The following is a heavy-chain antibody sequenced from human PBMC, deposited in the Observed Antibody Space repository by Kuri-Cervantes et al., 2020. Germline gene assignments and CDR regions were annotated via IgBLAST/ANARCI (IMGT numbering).Heavy chain of an antibody. CDR3: ASQQPAAYYYYYYGMDG. CDR1: GFTFSSYS. Sequence: GESLKISCAASGFTFSSYSMNWVRQAPGKGLEWVSYISSSSSTIYYADSVKGRFTISRDNAKNSLYLQMNSLRAEDTAVYYCASQQPAAYYYYYYGMDGWGQGTTVTVSS. D-gene: IGHD2-2*01. CDR2: ISSSSSTI. J-gene: IGHJ6*02. V-gene: IGHV3-48*01.